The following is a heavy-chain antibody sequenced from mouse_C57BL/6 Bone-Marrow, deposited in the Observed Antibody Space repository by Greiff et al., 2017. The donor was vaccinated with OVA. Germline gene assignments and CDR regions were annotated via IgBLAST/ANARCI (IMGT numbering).Heavy chain of an antibody. J-gene: IGHJ3*01. CDR2: ISPGGGST. CDR3: ARQDYGSAY. V-gene: IGHV5-12*01. D-gene: IGHD1-1*01. CDR1: GFTFSDYY. Sequence: EVQLVESGGGLVQPGGSLTLSCAASGFTFSDYYMYWVRQTPEKRLEWVAYISPGGGSTYYQDTVKGRVTISRDKAKNTLYLQMSRLKSEDTAMYYCARQDYGSAYWGQGTLVTVSA.